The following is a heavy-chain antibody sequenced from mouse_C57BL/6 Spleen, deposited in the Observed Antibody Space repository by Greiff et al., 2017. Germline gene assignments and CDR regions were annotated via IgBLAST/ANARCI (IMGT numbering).Heavy chain of an antibody. V-gene: IGHV1-64*01. Sequence: VQLQQSGAELVKPGASVKLSCKASGYTFTSYWMHWVKQRPGQGLEWIGMIHPNSGSTNYNEKFKSKATLTVDKSSSTAYMQLSSLTSEDSAVYYCARRQYDGSSVFDYWGQGTTLTVSS. CDR1: GYTFTSYW. J-gene: IGHJ2*01. CDR2: IHPNSGST. D-gene: IGHD1-1*01. CDR3: ARRQYDGSSVFDY.